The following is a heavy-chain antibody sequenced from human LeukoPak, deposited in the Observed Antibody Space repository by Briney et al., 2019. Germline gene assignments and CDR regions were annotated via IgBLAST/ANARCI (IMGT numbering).Heavy chain of an antibody. J-gene: IGHJ4*02. CDR2: INPNSGGT. D-gene: IGHD3-10*01. V-gene: IGHV1-2*02. Sequence: ASVKVSCKASGYTFTGYYMHWVRQAPGQGLGWMGWINPNSGGTNHAQKFRGRVTMTRDTSISTAYMELSRLRSDDTAVYYCARATMVRGVTWGQGTLVTVSS. CDR3: ARATMVRGVT. CDR1: GYTFTGYY.